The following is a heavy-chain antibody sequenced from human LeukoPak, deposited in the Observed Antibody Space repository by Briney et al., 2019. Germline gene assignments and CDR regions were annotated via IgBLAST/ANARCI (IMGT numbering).Heavy chain of an antibody. Sequence: SETLSLTCTVYGGSFSGYYWSWIRQPPGKGLQWIGEINHSGSTNYNPSLKSRVTISVDTSKNQFSLKLSSVTAADTAVYYCARGYCSGGSCYLLFAYFDYWGQGTLVTVSS. CDR3: ARGYCSGGSCYLLFAYFDY. CDR1: GGSFSGYY. CDR2: INHSGST. V-gene: IGHV4-34*01. D-gene: IGHD2-15*01. J-gene: IGHJ4*02.